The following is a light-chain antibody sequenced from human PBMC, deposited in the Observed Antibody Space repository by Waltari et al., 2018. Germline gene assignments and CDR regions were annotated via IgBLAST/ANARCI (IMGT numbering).Light chain of an antibody. V-gene: IGLV1-47*01. CDR2: RND. CDR3: AAWDDSLGGWV. CDR1: ESHIESND. Sequence: QSVLTQPPSASGTPGQRVTISCSGSESHIESNDAYWYQQLPGTAPKLLIFRNDQRPSGAPDRFSGSKSDTSASLAISGLRHDDDAVYYCAAWDDSLGGWVFGGGTKLTVL. J-gene: IGLJ3*02.